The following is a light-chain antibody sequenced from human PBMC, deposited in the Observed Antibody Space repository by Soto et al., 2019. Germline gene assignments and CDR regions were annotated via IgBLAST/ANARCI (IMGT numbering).Light chain of an antibody. V-gene: IGKV1-5*01. CDR3: QQYNSYAPWT. Sequence: DIQMTQSPSTLSASVGDRVTITCRASQSISSWLDWYQQKPGKDPKLLIYDASSLESGVQPRFSGRGSGTEFILTIGRLQPDDFATYYCQQYNSYAPWTFGQGTKLEIK. CDR1: QSISSW. J-gene: IGKJ1*01. CDR2: DAS.